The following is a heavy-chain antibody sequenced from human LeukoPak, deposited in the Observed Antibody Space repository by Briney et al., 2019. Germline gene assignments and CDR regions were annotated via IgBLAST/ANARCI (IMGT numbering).Heavy chain of an antibody. CDR3: ARRKYGDYPYYFDY. CDR2: IKQDGSEK. D-gene: IGHD4-17*01. J-gene: IGHJ4*02. Sequence: PGGSLRLSCAASGFTFSSYWMSWVRQAPGKGLEWVANIKQDGSEKYYVDSVKGRFTISRDNAKNSLYLQMNSLRAEDTAVYYCARRKYGDYPYYFDYWGREPWSPPPQ. CDR1: GFTFSSYW. V-gene: IGHV3-7*03.